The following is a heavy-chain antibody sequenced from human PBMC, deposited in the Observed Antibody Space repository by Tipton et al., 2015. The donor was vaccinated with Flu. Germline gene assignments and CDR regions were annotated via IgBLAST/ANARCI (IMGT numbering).Heavy chain of an antibody. CDR3: ARVQLLGYDSSGSQYYFDY. CDR1: GFTFSDYY. CDR2: ISSSGSTI. Sequence: SLRLSCAASGFTFSDYYMSWIRQAPGKGLEWVSYISSSGSTIYYADSVKGRFTISRDNAKNSLYLQMNSLRAEDTAVYYCARVQLLGYDSSGSQYYFDYWGQGTLVTASS. V-gene: IGHV3-11*04. D-gene: IGHD3-22*01. J-gene: IGHJ4*01.